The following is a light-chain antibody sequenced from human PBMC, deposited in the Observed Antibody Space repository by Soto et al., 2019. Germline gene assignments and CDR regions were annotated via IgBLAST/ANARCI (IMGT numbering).Light chain of an antibody. CDR2: EVS. CDR1: SSDVGGYNY. Sequence: QSALTQPASVSGSPGQSITISCTGTSSDVGGYNYVSWYQQHPGKAPKLMIYEVSNRPSGVSNRFSGSKSGNTASLTISGLQAEDEDDYYCSSYTSSSTLVFGTGTNSPS. V-gene: IGLV2-14*01. J-gene: IGLJ1*01. CDR3: SSYTSSSTLV.